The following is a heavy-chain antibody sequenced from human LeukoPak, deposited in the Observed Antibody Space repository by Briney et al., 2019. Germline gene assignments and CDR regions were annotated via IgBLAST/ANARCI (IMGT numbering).Heavy chain of an antibody. CDR3: ARDSQKYYDFWSGYLGWFDP. V-gene: IGHV4-4*07. D-gene: IGHD3-3*01. Sequence: SETLSLTCTVSGGSISSYYWSWIRQPAGKGLVWIGRIYTSGSTNYNPSLKSRVTMSVDTSKNQFSLKLSSVTAADTAVYYCARDSQKYYDFWSGYLGWFDPWGQGTLVTVSS. CDR2: IYTSGST. CDR1: GGSISSYY. J-gene: IGHJ5*02.